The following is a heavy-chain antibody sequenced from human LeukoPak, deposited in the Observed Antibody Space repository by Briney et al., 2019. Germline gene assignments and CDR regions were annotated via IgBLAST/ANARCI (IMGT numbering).Heavy chain of an antibody. Sequence: GGSLRLSCAASGFTFSSYAMSWVRQAPGKGLEWVSAISGSGGSTYYADSVKGRFTISRDNSKNTLYLQMNSLRAKDTAVYYCATPPDYDSSGYYLFDYWGQGTLVTVSS. V-gene: IGHV3-23*01. CDR3: ATPPDYDSSGYYLFDY. CDR1: GFTFSSYA. CDR2: ISGSGGST. J-gene: IGHJ4*02. D-gene: IGHD3-22*01.